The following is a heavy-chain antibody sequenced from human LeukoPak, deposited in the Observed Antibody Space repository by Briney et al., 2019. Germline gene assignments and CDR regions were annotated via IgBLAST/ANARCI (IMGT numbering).Heavy chain of an antibody. V-gene: IGHV3-64D*06. D-gene: IGHD6-19*01. Sequence: GGSLRLPCSASGFVFSDYAMHWARQAPGKGLEYLSGISGNGVATYYVDSVQGRFTVSRDNSKTPLYLQINSLRREDTAFYYCIKDRGSSGWDFDSWGQGNLLTVSS. J-gene: IGHJ4*02. CDR1: GFVFSDYA. CDR3: IKDRGSSGWDFDS. CDR2: ISGNGVAT.